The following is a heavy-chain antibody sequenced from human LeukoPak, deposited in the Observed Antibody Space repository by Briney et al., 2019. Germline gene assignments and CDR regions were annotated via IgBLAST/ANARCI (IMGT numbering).Heavy chain of an antibody. J-gene: IGHJ4*02. Sequence: GGSLRLSCAASGFTFSDYYMSWLRQAPGKGLEWLSYISSSGNTIYYADSVKGRFTISRDNAHNSLYLQMNSLRAEDTAVYYCSSSDDFWSGYEYWGQGTLVTVSS. CDR2: ISSSGNTI. V-gene: IGHV3-11*04. CDR3: SSSDDFWSGYEY. D-gene: IGHD3-3*01. CDR1: GFTFSDYY.